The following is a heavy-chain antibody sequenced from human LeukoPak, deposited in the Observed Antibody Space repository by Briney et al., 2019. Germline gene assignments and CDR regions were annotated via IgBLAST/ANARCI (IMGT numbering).Heavy chain of an antibody. J-gene: IGHJ6*03. D-gene: IGHD5-12*01. CDR3: ARPIVATVYYYYYMDV. Sequence: ASVKVSCKASGYTFTGYYMHWVRQAPGQGLEWMGWINPNSGGTNYAQKFQGRVTMTRDTSISTAYMELSRLRSDDTAVYYCARPIVATVYYYYYMDVWGKGTTVTVSS. V-gene: IGHV1-2*02. CDR2: INPNSGGT. CDR1: GYTFTGYY.